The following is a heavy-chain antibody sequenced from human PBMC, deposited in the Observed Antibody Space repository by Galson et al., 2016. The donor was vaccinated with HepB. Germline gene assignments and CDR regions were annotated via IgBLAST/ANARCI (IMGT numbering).Heavy chain of an antibody. Sequence: SVKVSCKASGYTFTSHDINWVRQAPGQGLEWVGWMNPNTGNIGYAQKFQGRVTMTRDTSISTAYMELSGLISEDTAVYYCARGLYCSGTRCFLYYYNHYAMDVWGQGTTVTVSS. CDR3: ARGLYCSGTRCFLYYYNHYAMDV. CDR1: GYTFTSHD. D-gene: IGHD2-2*01. V-gene: IGHV1-8*01. CDR2: MNPNTGNI. J-gene: IGHJ6*02.